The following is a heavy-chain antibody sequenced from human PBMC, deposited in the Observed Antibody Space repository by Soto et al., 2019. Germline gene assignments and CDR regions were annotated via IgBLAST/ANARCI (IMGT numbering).Heavy chain of an antibody. CDR1: GFIFSNYN. CDR3: ARSTITIFGVVPAPNWFDP. D-gene: IGHD3-3*01. CDR2: MSSSRSYI. J-gene: IGHJ5*02. Sequence: PGGSLRLSCAASGFIFSNYNMNWVRQAPGKGLEWVSFMSSSRSYIYYADSVKGRFTISRDNAKNSLYLQMNSLRAEDTAMYYCARSTITIFGVVPAPNWFDPWGQGTLVTVSS. V-gene: IGHV3-21*01.